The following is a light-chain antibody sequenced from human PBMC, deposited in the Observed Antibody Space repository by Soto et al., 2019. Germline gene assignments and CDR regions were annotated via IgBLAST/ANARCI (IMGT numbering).Light chain of an antibody. Sequence: EIVLTQSAGTLSLSPGERATLFCRASQSVSSNYLAWYQQKPGQAPRLLIYGASSRTTGIPDRFSGSGSGTDFTLIIGRLEPEDFAVYYCQQYGSSPLTFGGGTKVDIK. CDR3: QQYGSSPLT. V-gene: IGKV3-20*01. CDR1: QSVSSNY. J-gene: IGKJ4*01. CDR2: GAS.